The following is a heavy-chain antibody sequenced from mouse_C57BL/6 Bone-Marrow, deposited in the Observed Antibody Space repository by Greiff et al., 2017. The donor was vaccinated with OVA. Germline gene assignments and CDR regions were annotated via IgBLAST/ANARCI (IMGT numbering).Heavy chain of an antibody. D-gene: IGHD3-1*01. V-gene: IGHV7-3*01. CDR3: ARYHPSWALDY. CDR1: GFTFTDYY. Sequence: EVNVVESGGGLVQPGGSLSLFCAASGFTFTDYYMSWVRQPPGKALEWLGFIRHKANGYTTEYSASVKGRFTISRDNSQSILYLQMNALRAEDSATYYCARYHPSWALDYWGQGTTLTVSS. CDR2: IRHKANGYTT. J-gene: IGHJ2*01.